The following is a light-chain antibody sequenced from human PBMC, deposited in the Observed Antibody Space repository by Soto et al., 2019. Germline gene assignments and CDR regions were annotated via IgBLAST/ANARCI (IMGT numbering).Light chain of an antibody. J-gene: IGLJ2*01. Sequence: QSVLIQPPSVSGAPGQTVTISCSGSSSNIGDNAVTWYQQVPGKAPRLLIYYDDLLPSGVSDRFSGSKSGTSASLAISGLQPEDEADYYCAARDDRLNGRVFGRGTKLTVL. CDR1: SSNIGDNA. V-gene: IGLV1-36*01. CDR3: AARDDRLNGRV. CDR2: YDD.